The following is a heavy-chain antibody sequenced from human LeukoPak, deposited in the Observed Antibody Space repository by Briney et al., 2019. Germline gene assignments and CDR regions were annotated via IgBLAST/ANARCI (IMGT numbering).Heavy chain of an antibody. Sequence: PGGSLRLSCAASGFTFSDYYMSWIRQAPGQGLEWVAYISHSSGFTNYAESVKGRFAISRDNAKNSLYLQMDSLRAEDTAIYYCAKLFKAYSSTWIDYWGQGNLVTVSS. V-gene: IGHV3-11*03. CDR1: GFTFSDYY. CDR2: ISHSSGFT. CDR3: AKLFKAYSSTWIDY. J-gene: IGHJ4*02. D-gene: IGHD6-13*01.